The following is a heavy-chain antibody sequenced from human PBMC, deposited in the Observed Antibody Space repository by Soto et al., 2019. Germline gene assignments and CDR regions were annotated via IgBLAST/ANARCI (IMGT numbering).Heavy chain of an antibody. CDR2: IIRILGIA. CDR3: ASGDCSGGSCYSVFFYYYMDV. V-gene: IGHV1-69*02. Sequence: QVQLVQSGAEVKKPGSSVKVSCKASRGTFSSYTISWVRQSPGQGLEWMGRIIRILGIANYAQKFQGRVTITADKSTSSAYMELSSLRSEDTAEYYCASGDCSGGSCYSVFFYYYMDVWGKGTTVTVSS. D-gene: IGHD2-15*01. CDR1: RGTFSSYT. J-gene: IGHJ6*03.